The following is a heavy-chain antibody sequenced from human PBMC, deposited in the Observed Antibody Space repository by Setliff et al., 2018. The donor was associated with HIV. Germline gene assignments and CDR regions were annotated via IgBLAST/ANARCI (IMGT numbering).Heavy chain of an antibody. D-gene: IGHD5-12*01. CDR3: ARDNMALIGDYDY. J-gene: IGHJ4*02. V-gene: IGHV4-38-2*02. Sequence: PSETLSLTCDVSDFSLSGDYWAWLRLSPGRGLEWIGTIYYTGRTYYNPSLKSRVTIPVDTSKNQFSLKLNSMTAADTAVYYCARDNMALIGDYDYWGQGTLVTVSS. CDR2: IYYTGRT. CDR1: DFSLSGDY.